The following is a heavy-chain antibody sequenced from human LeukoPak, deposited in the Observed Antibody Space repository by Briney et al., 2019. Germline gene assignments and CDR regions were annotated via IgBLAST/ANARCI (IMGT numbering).Heavy chain of an antibody. Sequence: SQTLSLTCAVSGGSISSGGYSWSWIRQPPGKGLEWIGYIYHSGSTYYNPSLKSRVTISVDRSKNQFSLKLSSVTAADTAVYYCARSLSPYCSSTSCSKGAFDIRGQGTMVTVSS. D-gene: IGHD2-2*01. CDR3: ARSLSPYCSSTSCSKGAFDI. V-gene: IGHV4-30-2*01. J-gene: IGHJ3*02. CDR1: GGSISSGGYS. CDR2: IYHSGST.